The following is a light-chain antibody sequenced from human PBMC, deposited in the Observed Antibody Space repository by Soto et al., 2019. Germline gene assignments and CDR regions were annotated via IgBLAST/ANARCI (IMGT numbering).Light chain of an antibody. J-gene: IGLJ3*02. Sequence: QSVLTQPPSASGTPGQRVTISCSGGSYNIGKNLVYWYQQRPGTAPKLLIFKSNPRPPGVPDRFSGSNSGTSASLAISGLRSEDEADYFCAAWDDSLSAWVFGGGTKLTVL. CDR1: SYNIGKNL. CDR3: AAWDDSLSAWV. V-gene: IGLV1-47*01. CDR2: KSN.